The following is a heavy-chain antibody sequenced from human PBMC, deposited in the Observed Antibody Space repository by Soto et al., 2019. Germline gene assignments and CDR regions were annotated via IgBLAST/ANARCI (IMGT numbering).Heavy chain of an antibody. CDR1: GFSFSSYA. Sequence: QVQLVESGGGVVQPGRTLRLSCAASGFSFSSYAMHWVRQAPGKGLEWVAVIAYDGTKTFYEDSVKGRFTISRDNSNTLYLQMNSLRGEDTAVYYCARERVEYGDYQFYGMDVWGQGTTVTVSS. J-gene: IGHJ6*02. D-gene: IGHD2-15*01. CDR2: IAYDGTKT. CDR3: ARERVEYGDYQFYGMDV. V-gene: IGHV3-30-3*01.